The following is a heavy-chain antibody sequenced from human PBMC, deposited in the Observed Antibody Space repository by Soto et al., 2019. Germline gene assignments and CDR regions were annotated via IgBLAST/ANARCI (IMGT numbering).Heavy chain of an antibody. CDR1: GYTFTGYY. Sequence: SGYTFTGYYMHWVRQAPGQRLEWMGWINAGNGNTKYSQKFQDRLTITRDTSATTVYMELSSLTSEDTAVYFCARAIDGYYSWFDPWGQGTLVTVSS. CDR2: INAGNGNT. D-gene: IGHD3-3*01. J-gene: IGHJ5*02. V-gene: IGHV1-3*01. CDR3: ARAIDGYYSWFDP.